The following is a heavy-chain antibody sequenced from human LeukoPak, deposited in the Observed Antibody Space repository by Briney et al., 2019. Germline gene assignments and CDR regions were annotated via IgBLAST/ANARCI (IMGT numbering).Heavy chain of an antibody. CDR2: IIPIFGIA. CDR1: GGTFSSYA. Sequence: GASVKVSCKASGGTFSSYAISWVRQAPGQGLEWMGRIIPIFGIANYAQKFQGRVTITADKSTSTAYMELSSLRSEDTAVYYCASDIVVVPAAMGHYGMDVWGQGTTVTVSS. V-gene: IGHV1-69*04. CDR3: ASDIVVVPAAMGHYGMDV. D-gene: IGHD2-2*01. J-gene: IGHJ6*02.